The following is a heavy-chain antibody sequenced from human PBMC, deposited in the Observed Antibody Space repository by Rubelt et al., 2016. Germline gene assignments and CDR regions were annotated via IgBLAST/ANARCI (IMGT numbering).Heavy chain of an antibody. J-gene: IGHJ4*02. V-gene: IGHV4-34*01. D-gene: IGHD6-19*01. CDR2: IYHSGST. CDR1: GGSFSGYY. Sequence: QVQLQQWGAGLLKPSETLSLTCAVYGGSFSGYYWSWIRQPPGKGLEWIGEIYHSGSTYYNPSLKSRGTISVDTSKNQFSLKLSSVTAADTAVYYCARLFSSGWYNDYWGQGTLVTVSS. CDR3: ARLFSSGWYNDY.